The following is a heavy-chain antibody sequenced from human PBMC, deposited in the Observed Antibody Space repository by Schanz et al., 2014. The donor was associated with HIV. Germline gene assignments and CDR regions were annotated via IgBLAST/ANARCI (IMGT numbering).Heavy chain of an antibody. D-gene: IGHD1-26*01. CDR3: VLPSPKIVGGLGEHYFDH. J-gene: IGHJ4*02. CDR1: GFTFDNYG. V-gene: IGHV3-30*03. CDR2: ISYDGRNK. Sequence: QVQLVESGGGVVQPGRSLRLSCAASGFTFDNYGMHWVRQAPGKGLEWVAVISYDGRNKYYADSVKGRFTISRDNSKNTLNLRVNSLRAEDTAVYYCVLPSPKIVGGLGEHYFDHWGQGTLVTVSS.